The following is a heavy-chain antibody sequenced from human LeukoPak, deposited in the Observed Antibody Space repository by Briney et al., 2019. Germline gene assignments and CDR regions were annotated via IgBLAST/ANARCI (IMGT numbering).Heavy chain of an antibody. Sequence: GGSLRLSCAASGFTFSGSAMHWVRQASGKGLEWVGRIRSKANSYATAYAASVKGRFTISRDDSKNTAYLQMNSLKTEDTAVYYCTRQTLDYCYMDGWGKGTTVTVSS. J-gene: IGHJ6*03. CDR2: IRSKANSYAT. CDR3: TRQTLDYCYMDG. V-gene: IGHV3-73*01. CDR1: GFTFSGSA.